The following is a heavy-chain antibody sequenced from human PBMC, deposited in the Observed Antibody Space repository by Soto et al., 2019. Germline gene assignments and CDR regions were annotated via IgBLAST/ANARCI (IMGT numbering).Heavy chain of an antibody. CDR3: ARDVLYYYYYYMDV. CDR2: ISSNGGST. CDR1: GFTFSSYA. D-gene: IGHD3-10*02. Sequence: SLRLSCAASGFTFSSYAMHWVRQAPGKGLEYVSAISSNGGSTYYANSVKGRFTISRDNSKNTLYLQMGSLRAEDMAVYYCARDVLYYYYYYMDVWGKGTTVTVSS. V-gene: IGHV3-64*01. J-gene: IGHJ6*03.